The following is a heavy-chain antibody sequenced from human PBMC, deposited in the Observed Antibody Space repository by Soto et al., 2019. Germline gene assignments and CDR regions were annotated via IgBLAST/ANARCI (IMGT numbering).Heavy chain of an antibody. V-gene: IGHV4-4*02. J-gene: IGHJ4*02. CDR3: AREGFDHRPDY. CDR1: GDSISSPNW. Sequence: QVQLQESGPGLVKPSETLSLTCAVSGDSISSPNWWSWYRQSPGKGLELIGEMFASGSSNYNPSLDGRVTISLDTSKNHFSLKLTSLTAADTTIYYCAREGFDHRPDYWGQGIPVSVSS. CDR2: MFASGSS.